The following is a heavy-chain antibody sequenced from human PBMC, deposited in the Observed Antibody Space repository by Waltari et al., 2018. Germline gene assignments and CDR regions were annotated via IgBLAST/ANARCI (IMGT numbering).Heavy chain of an antibody. CDR1: GGSISSYY. CDR3: ARVGSMIVVDVAFDI. V-gene: IGHV4-59*01. Sequence: QVQLQESGPGLVKPSETLSLTCTVSGGSISSYYWSWIRQPPGKGLEWIGYIYYGGSTNYNPSLKSRVTRSVDTSKNQFSLKLSSVTAADTAVYYCARVGSMIVVDVAFDIWGQGTMVTVSS. CDR2: IYYGGST. D-gene: IGHD3-22*01. J-gene: IGHJ3*02.